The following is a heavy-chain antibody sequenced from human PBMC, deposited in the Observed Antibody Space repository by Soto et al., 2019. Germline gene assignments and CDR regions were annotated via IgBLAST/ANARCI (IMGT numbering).Heavy chain of an antibody. J-gene: IGHJ3*02. D-gene: IGHD3-16*01. CDR2: ISSSSSYI. CDR1: GFTFSSYS. CDR3: ARDRVMITFGGVNDAFDI. Sequence: EVQLVESGGGLVKPGGSLRLSCAASGFTFSSYSMNWVRQAPGKGLEWVSSISSSSSYIYYADSVKGRFTISRDNAKNSLYLQMNSLRAEDTAVYYCARDRVMITFGGVNDAFDIWGHGTMVTVSS. V-gene: IGHV3-21*01.